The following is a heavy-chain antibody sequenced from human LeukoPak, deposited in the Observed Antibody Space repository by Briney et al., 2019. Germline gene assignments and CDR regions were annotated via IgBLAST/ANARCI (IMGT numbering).Heavy chain of an antibody. CDR3: TRDPRNLDY. D-gene: IGHD1-14*01. CDR1: GFTVSDTY. V-gene: IGHV3-11*01. J-gene: IGHJ4*02. CDR2: ISPSGTDI. Sequence: GGSLRLSCAVSGFTVSDTYMTWIRQAPGKGLESLSYISPSGTDISYADSVKGRFTISRDNAKNSLYLQMNSLRVEDTAVYYCTRDPRNLDYWGQGTLVTVSS.